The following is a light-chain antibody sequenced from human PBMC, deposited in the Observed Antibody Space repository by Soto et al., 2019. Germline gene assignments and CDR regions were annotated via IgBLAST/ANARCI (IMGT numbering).Light chain of an antibody. J-gene: IGLJ2*01. V-gene: IGLV7-46*01. CDR2: DTT. Sequence: QAVVTQEPSMTVSPGGTVTLTCDSTTGAVTSGHYPYWFQRKPGQAPRPLIYDTTNKHSWTPARFSGSLLGGKAALTLSGAQPEDEADYYCLLSCTDGRLVFGGGTQLTV. CDR1: TGAVTSGHY. CDR3: LLSCTDGRLV.